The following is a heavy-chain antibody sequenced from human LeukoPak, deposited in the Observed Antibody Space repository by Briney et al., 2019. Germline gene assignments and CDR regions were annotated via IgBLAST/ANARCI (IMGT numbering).Heavy chain of an antibody. D-gene: IGHD2-2*01. Sequence: GGSLRLSCAASGFTFSSYAMSWVRQAPGKGLEWVLAISGSGGSTYYADSVKGRFTISRDNSKNTLYLQMNSLRAEDTAVYYCVKHSAPVLAAARFDYWGQGNLVTVSS. V-gene: IGHV3-23*01. J-gene: IGHJ4*02. CDR1: GFTFSSYA. CDR3: VKHSAPVLAAARFDY. CDR2: ISGSGGST.